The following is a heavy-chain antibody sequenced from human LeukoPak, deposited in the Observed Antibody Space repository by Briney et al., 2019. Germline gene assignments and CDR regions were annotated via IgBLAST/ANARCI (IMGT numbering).Heavy chain of an antibody. CDR1: GFTFSSYW. J-gene: IGHJ6*03. V-gene: IGHV3-7*01. D-gene: IGHD6-13*01. CDR3: AREGIAAAGTNGYYYYYMDV. CDR2: IKQDGSEK. Sequence: GGSLRLSCAASGFTFSSYWTSWVRQAPGKGQEWVANIKQDGSEKYYVDSVKGRFTISRDNAKNSLYLQMNSLRAEDTAVCYCAREGIAAAGTNGYYYYYMDVWGKGTTVTVSS.